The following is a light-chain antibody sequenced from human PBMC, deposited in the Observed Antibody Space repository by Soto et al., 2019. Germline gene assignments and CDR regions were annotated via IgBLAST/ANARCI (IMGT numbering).Light chain of an antibody. CDR3: QQYNTYWT. CDR1: QNIGSW. Sequence: DIQMTQFPSTLSASVGDRVTITCRASQNIGSWLAWYQQKPGKAPKVLIYDVSNLETGVPSRFSGSGSGTEFTLTISSLQPDDFATYYCQQYNTYWTFGQGTTVEIK. J-gene: IGKJ1*01. V-gene: IGKV1-5*01. CDR2: DVS.